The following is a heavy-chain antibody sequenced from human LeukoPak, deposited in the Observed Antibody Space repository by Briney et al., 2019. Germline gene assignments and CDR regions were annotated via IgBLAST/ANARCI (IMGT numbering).Heavy chain of an antibody. CDR2: IYTGGYT. CDR1: GLTVSSIY. CDR3: ASPGGGDYYNS. J-gene: IGHJ4*02. D-gene: IGHD3-10*01. V-gene: IGHV3-53*01. Sequence: GGSLRLSRTASGLTVSSIYMSWVRQAPGKGLQWVSVIYTGGYTFYADSVKGRFTISRDNSKSTLYLQMNSLRAEDTAVYYCASPGGGDYYNSWGQGTLVTVSS.